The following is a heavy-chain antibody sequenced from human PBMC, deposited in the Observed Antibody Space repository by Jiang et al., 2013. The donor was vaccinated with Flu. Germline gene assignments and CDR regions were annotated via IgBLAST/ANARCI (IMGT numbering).Heavy chain of an antibody. CDR3: AKCGVWFGESNMDV. V-gene: IGHV3-23*01. Sequence: GFTFSSYAMSWVRQAPGKGLEWVSAISGTGGATYYADSVKGRFTISRDNSKNTLYLQMNSLRAEDTAVYYCAKCGVWFGESNMDVWGKGTTVTVSS. J-gene: IGHJ6*03. CDR1: GFTFSSYA. D-gene: IGHD3-10*01. CDR2: ISGTGGAT.